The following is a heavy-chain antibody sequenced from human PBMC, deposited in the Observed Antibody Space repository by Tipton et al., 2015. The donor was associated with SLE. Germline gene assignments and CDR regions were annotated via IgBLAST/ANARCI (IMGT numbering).Heavy chain of an antibody. J-gene: IGHJ4*02. V-gene: IGHV4-31*03. CDR1: GGSISRIGYY. D-gene: IGHD1-14*01. CDR3: ARARRTTSSHFDY. CDR2: IYHTGST. Sequence: TLSLTCTVSGGSISRIGYYWSWIRQHPGKGLEWIGYIYHTGSTYNPSLESRLTISIDTSKNQFSLRLTSMTPADTALYYCARARRTTSSHFDYWGQGTLVTVSS.